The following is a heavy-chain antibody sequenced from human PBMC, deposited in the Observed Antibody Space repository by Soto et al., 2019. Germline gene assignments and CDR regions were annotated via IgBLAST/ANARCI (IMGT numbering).Heavy chain of an antibody. CDR2: INAGNGNT. J-gene: IGHJ4*02. D-gene: IGHD3-10*01. CDR1: GYTFTSYA. Sequence: QVQLVQSGAEVKKPGASVKFSCKASGYTFTSYAMHWVRQAPGQRLEWMGWINAGNGNTKYSQKFQGRVTITRDTSASTAYMELSSLRSEDTAVYYCARAITMVRGVIMPFDYWGQGTLVTVSS. CDR3: ARAITMVRGVIMPFDY. V-gene: IGHV1-3*01.